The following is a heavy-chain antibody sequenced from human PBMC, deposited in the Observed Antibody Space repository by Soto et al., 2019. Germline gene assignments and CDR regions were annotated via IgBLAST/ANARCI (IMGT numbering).Heavy chain of an antibody. V-gene: IGHV3-21*01. D-gene: IGHD3-22*01. CDR2: ISSSSSYT. Sequence: GSLKISCAASGFTVNSYSMNWVRQAPGKGLEWVSSISSSSSYTHYADSVKGRFTISRDNAKNSLYLQMNTLRAEDTAVYYCATDYYDGSGYYDYWGKSTLGTVS. CDR3: ATDYYDGSGYYDY. CDR1: GFTVNSYS. J-gene: IGHJ4*02.